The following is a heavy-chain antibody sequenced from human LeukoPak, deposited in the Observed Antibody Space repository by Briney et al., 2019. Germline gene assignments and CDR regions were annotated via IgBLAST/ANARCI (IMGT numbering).Heavy chain of an antibody. J-gene: IGHJ4*02. V-gene: IGHV3-11*01. CDR1: GFTFSDYY. CDR3: ARDYYYGSGSYDY. Sequence: GGSLRLSCAASGFTFSDYYMSWIRPAPGKGLEWVSYISSSGSTIYYADSVKGRFTISRDNAKNSLYLQMNSLRAEDTAVYYCARDYYYGSGSYDYWGQGTLVTVSS. CDR2: ISSSGSTI. D-gene: IGHD3-10*01.